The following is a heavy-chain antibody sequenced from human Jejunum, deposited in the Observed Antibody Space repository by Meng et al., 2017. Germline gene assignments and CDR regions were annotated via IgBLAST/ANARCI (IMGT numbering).Heavy chain of an antibody. V-gene: IGHV3-74*01. CDR1: GFTITTYW. D-gene: IGHD5-18*01. J-gene: IGHJ4*02. Sequence: GESLKISCAASGFTITTYWMHWVRQVPGKGLVWVSRINNDGTGTRYADSVKGRFTISRDNAENTLYLQMNSLRAEDTAVYFCARSLIDTTMIDYWGQGTLVTVSS. CDR2: INNDGTGT. CDR3: ARSLIDTTMIDY.